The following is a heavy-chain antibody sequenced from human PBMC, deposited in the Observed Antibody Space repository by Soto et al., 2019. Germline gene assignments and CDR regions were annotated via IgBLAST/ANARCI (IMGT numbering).Heavy chain of an antibody. CDR3: AKGYCSGGSCYDYYYYYGMDV. D-gene: IGHD2-15*01. CDR2: IYSGGST. J-gene: IGHJ6*02. Sequence: PGGSLRLSCAASGFTVSSNYMSWVRQAPGKGLEWVSVIYSGGSTYYADSVKGRFTISRDNSKNTLYLQMNSLRAEDTAVYYCAKGYCSGGSCYDYYYYYGMDVWGQGTTVTVSS. CDR1: GFTVSSNY. V-gene: IGHV3-53*01.